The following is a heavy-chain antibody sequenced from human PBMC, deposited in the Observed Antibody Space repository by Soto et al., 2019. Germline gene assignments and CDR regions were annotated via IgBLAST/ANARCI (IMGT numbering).Heavy chain of an antibody. CDR1: CFSIISGYY. D-gene: IGHD6-13*01. J-gene: IGHJ5*02. CDR2: IYHSGSA. V-gene: IGHV4-38-2*01. Sequence: PSETLSLTCAVSCFSIISGYYFGWIRHPPWQGLEWIGSIYHSGSAYHNPSLKSRVTISVDTSKNQFSLKLTSVTAADTAVYYCARGGKAAAGSYNWFDPWGQGTLVTVSS. CDR3: ARGGKAAAGSYNWFDP.